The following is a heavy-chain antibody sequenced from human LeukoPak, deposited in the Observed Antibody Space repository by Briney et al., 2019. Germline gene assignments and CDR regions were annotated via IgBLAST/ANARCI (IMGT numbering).Heavy chain of an antibody. CDR2: ISAYNGNT. CDR1: GYTFTSYG. CDR3: ARGQDSTTPSYWFDP. V-gene: IGHV1-18*01. Sequence: GASVKVSCKASGYTFTSYGISWVRQAPGQGLEWMGWISAYNGNTNYAQKLQGRVTMTTDTSTSTAYVELRSLRSDDTAVYYCARGQDSTTPSYWFDPWGQGTLVTVSS. J-gene: IGHJ5*02. D-gene: IGHD2-2*01.